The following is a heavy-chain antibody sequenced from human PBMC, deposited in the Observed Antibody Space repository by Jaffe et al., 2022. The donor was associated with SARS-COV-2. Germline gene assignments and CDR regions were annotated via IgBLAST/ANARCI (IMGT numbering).Heavy chain of an antibody. CDR1: GGSISSYY. Sequence: QVQLQESGPGLVKPSETLSLTCTVSGGSISSYYWSWIRQPPGKGLEWIGYIYYSGSTNYNPSLKSRVTISVDTSKNQFSLKLSSVTAADTAVYYCARHEEYDYGGVGFDYWGQGTLVTVSS. J-gene: IGHJ4*02. CDR2: IYYSGST. V-gene: IGHV4-59*08. CDR3: ARHEEYDYGGVGFDY. D-gene: IGHD4-17*01.